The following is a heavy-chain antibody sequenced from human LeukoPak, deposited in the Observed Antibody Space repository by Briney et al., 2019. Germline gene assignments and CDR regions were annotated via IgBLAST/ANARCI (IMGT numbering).Heavy chain of an antibody. Sequence: PGGSLRLSCAASGFTYSSYGMHWVRQAPGKGLEWVAFIRFDGTNKYYADSVKGRFSISRDNSKNTLYLQMNSLRAEDTAVYYCAKDSSVYYYDSRNFDYWGQGTLVSVS. CDR3: AKDSSVYYYDSRNFDY. V-gene: IGHV3-30*02. J-gene: IGHJ4*02. D-gene: IGHD3-22*01. CDR2: IRFDGTNK. CDR1: GFTYSSYG.